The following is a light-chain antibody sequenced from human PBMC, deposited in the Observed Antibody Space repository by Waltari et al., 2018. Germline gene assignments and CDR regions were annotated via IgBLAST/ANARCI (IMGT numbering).Light chain of an antibody. J-gene: IGLJ2*01. V-gene: IGLV1-44*01. CDR1: SANIGSSP. CDR3: AAWDDSLTGVV. Sequence: QSVLTQPPSASGTPGQRVTISCSGSSANIGSSPVTWYQHVSGTAPKLLMHFNNQRPPGVPDRFSASKSGTSASLAISWLQSDDEADYYCAAWDDSLTGVVFGGGTKLTVL. CDR2: FNN.